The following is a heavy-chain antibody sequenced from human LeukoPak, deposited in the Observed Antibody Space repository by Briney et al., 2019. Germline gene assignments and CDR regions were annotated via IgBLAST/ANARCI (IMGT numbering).Heavy chain of an antibody. D-gene: IGHD3-10*01. CDR2: ISYDGSNK. CDR1: GFTFSSYG. V-gene: IGHV3-30*03. Sequence: GRSLRLSCAASGFTFSSYGMHWVRQAPGKGLEWVAVISYDGSNKYYADSVKGRFTISRDNSKNTLYLQMNSLRAEDTAVYYCARATMVRGVITDEFDYWGQGTLVTVSS. J-gene: IGHJ4*02. CDR3: ARATMVRGVITDEFDY.